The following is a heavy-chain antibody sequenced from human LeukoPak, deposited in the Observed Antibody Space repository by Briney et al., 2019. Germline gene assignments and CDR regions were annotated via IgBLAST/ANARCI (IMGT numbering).Heavy chain of an antibody. J-gene: IGHJ5*02. V-gene: IGHV4-61*02. Sequence: SETLSLTCTVSGDSITSGNFYWSWIRQPAGKGLEWIGRIYGSGSTNYGPSLRSRVTISIDTSKNQFSLKLNSVTAADTAVYYCARGWGSTSSNYFDPWGQGTLVTVSS. CDR2: IYGSGST. D-gene: IGHD2/OR15-2a*01. CDR1: GDSITSGNFY. CDR3: ARGWGSTSSNYFDP.